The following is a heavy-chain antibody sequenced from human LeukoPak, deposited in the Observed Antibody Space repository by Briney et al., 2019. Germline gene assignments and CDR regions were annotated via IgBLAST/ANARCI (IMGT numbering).Heavy chain of an antibody. Sequence: ASVKLSCKASGYTFTGYYMHWVRQAPGQGLEWMGWINLNGGGTNYAQKFQGRITMTRETSISTAYMELSRLRSDDTAVYYCARSHPSMIVVVSAFDIGGQGTMVTVSS. CDR2: INLNGGGT. V-gene: IGHV1-2*02. CDR1: GYTFTGYY. CDR3: ARSHPSMIVVVSAFDI. J-gene: IGHJ3*02. D-gene: IGHD3-22*01.